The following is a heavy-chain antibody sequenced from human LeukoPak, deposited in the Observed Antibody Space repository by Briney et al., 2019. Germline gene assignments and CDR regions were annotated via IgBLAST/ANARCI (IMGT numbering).Heavy chain of an antibody. CDR1: GGSFSGYY. D-gene: IGHD3-10*01. J-gene: IGHJ5*02. CDR2: IYYSGST. CDR3: AREETMVRGLSWFDP. Sequence: SETLSLTCAVYGGSFSGYYWSWIRQPPGKRLEWIGYIYYSGSTNYNPSLKSRVTISVDTSKNQFSLKLSSVTAADTAVYYCAREETMVRGLSWFDPWGQGTLVTVSS. V-gene: IGHV4-59*01.